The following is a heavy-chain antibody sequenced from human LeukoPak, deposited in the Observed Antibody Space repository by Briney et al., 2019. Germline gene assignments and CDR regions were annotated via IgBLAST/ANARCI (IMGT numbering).Heavy chain of an antibody. Sequence: GTSLRLSCAVSGFTIRIYGMHWVRQAPGKGLEWVAMISHDGGAEHYGDSVKGRFTISRDNSKNTLYLQMNSLRAEDTAVYYCARSIQLWSYYFDYWGQGTLVTVSS. J-gene: IGHJ4*02. CDR1: GFTIRIYG. D-gene: IGHD5-18*01. V-gene: IGHV3-30*03. CDR2: ISHDGGAE. CDR3: ARSIQLWSYYFDY.